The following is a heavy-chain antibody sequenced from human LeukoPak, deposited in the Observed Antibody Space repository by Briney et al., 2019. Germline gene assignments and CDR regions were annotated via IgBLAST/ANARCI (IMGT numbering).Heavy chain of an antibody. V-gene: IGHV3-23*01. CDR3: AKHFCTGLDCSLFDS. J-gene: IGHJ4*02. D-gene: IGHD3/OR15-3a*01. CDR2: ISGSRGRT. Sequence: GGSLRLSCAASGFTFASYAMSWVRQAPGKGLEWVSAISGSRGRTYYADSVKGRFIISRDNSKNALSLQLNSLRPEDTALYYCAKHFCTGLDCSLFDSWGQGTLVTVSS. CDR1: GFTFASYA.